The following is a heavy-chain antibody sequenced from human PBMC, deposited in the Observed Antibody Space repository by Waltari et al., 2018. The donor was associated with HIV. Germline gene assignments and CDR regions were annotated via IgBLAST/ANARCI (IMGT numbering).Heavy chain of an antibody. CDR2: ILPMLDTT. D-gene: IGHD4-17*01. Sequence: QVRLVQSGAEVKKPGSSVKVSCKASGGSLSTYAVAWVRQAPGHGLVWMGGILPMLDTTNYAQKFQGRVPIPADKSTNTAYLEVSRLSSEDTAIYFCAGGGSAVTYFDFWGQGTMVTVSS. CDR1: GGSLSTYA. CDR3: AGGGSAVTYFDF. J-gene: IGHJ4*02. V-gene: IGHV1-69*06.